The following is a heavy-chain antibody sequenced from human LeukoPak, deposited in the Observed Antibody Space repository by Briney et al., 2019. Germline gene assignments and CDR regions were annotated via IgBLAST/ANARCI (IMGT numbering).Heavy chain of an antibody. CDR2: IYPGYSDA. CDR1: GYRLTNNW. Sequence: GESLKISCKISGYRLTNNWIGWVRQVPGKGLECMGLIYPGYSDAKYSPSFQGQVTLSVDTSISTAYLQLGGLRASDTAIYYCVRFALSSSLDHWGQGTLVTVSS. CDR3: VRFALSSSLDH. J-gene: IGHJ5*02. V-gene: IGHV5-51*01. D-gene: IGHD6-13*01.